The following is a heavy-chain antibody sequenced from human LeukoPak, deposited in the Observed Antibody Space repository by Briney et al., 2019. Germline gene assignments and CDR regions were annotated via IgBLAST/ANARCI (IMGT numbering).Heavy chain of an antibody. CDR3: ARDIVLGNY. CDR2: IGGSGTRT. D-gene: IGHD2-8*01. V-gene: IGHV3-23*01. CDR1: GFTFTTYG. Sequence: GGTLRLSCSASGFTFTTYGMNWVRQAPGKGLEWVSGIGGSGTRTYYADSVKGRFTISRDNSKNTLYLQMNSLRAEDTAVYYCARDIVLGNYWGQGTLVTVSS. J-gene: IGHJ4*02.